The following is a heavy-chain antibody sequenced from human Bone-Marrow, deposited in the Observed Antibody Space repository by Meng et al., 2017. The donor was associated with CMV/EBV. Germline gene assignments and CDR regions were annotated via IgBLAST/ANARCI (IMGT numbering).Heavy chain of an antibody. CDR2: ISPYSGGT. V-gene: IGHV1-2*02. D-gene: IGHD3-22*01. CDR1: GYTFIAHY. J-gene: IGHJ5*02. Sequence: ASVKVSCKASGYTFIAHYIHYFRQAPGQGLEWMGWISPYSGGTNYAQKFQGRVTMTRDTSISTTYMELSRLRSDDTAVYYCARDRTDYYDSTFYYPNWFDPWGQGPLVTSPQ. CDR3: ARDRTDYYDSTFYYPNWFDP.